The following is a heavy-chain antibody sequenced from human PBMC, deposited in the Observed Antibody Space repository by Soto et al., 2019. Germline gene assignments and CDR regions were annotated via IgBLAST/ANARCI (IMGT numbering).Heavy chain of an antibody. Sequence: GGSLRLSCAASGFTFSSYAMSWVRQAPGKGLEWVSAISGSGGSTYYADSVKGRLTISRDNSKNTLYLQMNSLRAEDTAVYYCAKVEAVAGSYYYYGMDVWGQGTTVTVSS. D-gene: IGHD6-19*01. J-gene: IGHJ6*02. V-gene: IGHV3-23*01. CDR3: AKVEAVAGSYYYYGMDV. CDR2: ISGSGGST. CDR1: GFTFSSYA.